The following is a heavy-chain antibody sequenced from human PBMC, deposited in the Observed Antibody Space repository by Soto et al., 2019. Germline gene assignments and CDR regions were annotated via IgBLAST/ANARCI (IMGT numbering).Heavy chain of an antibody. Sequence: ASVKVSCKSSGDSFNDYYIHWVRQAPGQGLEWMGWINPNGGVTKYAQKFQGWVTMTRDTSIRTVYMELSRLRSDDTAVYYCARERGGVRATLDYYYFYRDVWGKGTRFTVS. D-gene: IGHD3-16*01. J-gene: IGHJ6*03. CDR1: GDSFNDYY. CDR3: ARERGGVRATLDYYYFYRDV. CDR2: INPNGGVT. V-gene: IGHV1-2*04.